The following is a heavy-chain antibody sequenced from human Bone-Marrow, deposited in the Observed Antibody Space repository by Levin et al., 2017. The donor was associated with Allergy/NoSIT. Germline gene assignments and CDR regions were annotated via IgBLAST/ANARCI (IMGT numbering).Heavy chain of an antibody. J-gene: IGHJ5*02. CDR2: ISWSSSNM. CDR1: GFIFDDYA. D-gene: IGHD6-19*01. Sequence: GGSLRLSCAASGFIFDDYAMNWVRQPPGKGLEWVAGISWSSSNMAYADSVKGRFTISRDRAKNSLYLQMNNLRPEDTGLYYCTKSGDSSVREDWFDPWGQGTPVTVAS. V-gene: IGHV3-9*01. CDR3: TKSGDSSVREDWFDP.